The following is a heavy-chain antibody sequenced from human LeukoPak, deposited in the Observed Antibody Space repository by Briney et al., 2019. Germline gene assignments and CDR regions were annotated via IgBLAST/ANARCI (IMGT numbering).Heavy chain of an antibody. J-gene: IGHJ4*02. CDR3: ASGYSYGPDY. V-gene: IGHV3-20*04. CDR2: INWYGGST. D-gene: IGHD5-18*01. CDR1: GFTFDDYG. Sequence: PGGSLRLSCAASGFTFDDYGMSWLRQAPGKGLEWVSGINWYGGSTGYADSVKGRFTISRDNAKNSLYLQINSLRDEDTALYYCASGYSYGPDYWGQGPLVTVSS.